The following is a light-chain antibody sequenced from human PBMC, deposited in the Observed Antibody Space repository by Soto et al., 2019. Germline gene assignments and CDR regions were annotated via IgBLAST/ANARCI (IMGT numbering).Light chain of an antibody. CDR3: AVWDDSLNGCV. CDR1: SSNIGTNT. CDR2: SND. J-gene: IGLJ1*01. Sequence: QSVLTQPPSEFGTPGQTVTISCSGRSSNIGTNTVNWYQQLPGAAPKLLIFSNDQRPSGVPDRCSGSKSGTSASLAISGPQSEDEADYYCAVWDDSLNGCVFGTGTKLTVL. V-gene: IGLV1-44*01.